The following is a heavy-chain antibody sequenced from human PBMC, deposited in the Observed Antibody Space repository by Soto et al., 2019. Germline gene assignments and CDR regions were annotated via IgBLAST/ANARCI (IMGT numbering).Heavy chain of an antibody. Sequence: SETLSLTCTVSGGSISSGGYYWSWIRQHPGKGLEWIGYIYYSGSTYYNPSLKSRVTISVDTSKNQFSLKLSSVTAADTAVYYCARSITIFGVAPRPSYYYGMEVWGQGTTVTV. J-gene: IGHJ6*02. V-gene: IGHV4-31*03. CDR1: GGSISSGGYY. CDR2: IYYSGST. D-gene: IGHD3-3*01. CDR3: ARSITIFGVAPRPSYYYGMEV.